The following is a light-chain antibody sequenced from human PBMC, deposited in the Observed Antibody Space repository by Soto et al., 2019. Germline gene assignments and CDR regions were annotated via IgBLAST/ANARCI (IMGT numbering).Light chain of an antibody. CDR3: QQYNSWPRT. Sequence: EIVMTQSPATLSVSPGERATLSCRASQSVRSSLVWYQQKPGQAPRLLIYGASTRATGIPVRFSGSGSETEFTLTISSLQSEDFAVYYCQQYNSWPRTFGQGTKVEIK. CDR2: GAS. CDR1: QSVRSS. V-gene: IGKV3-15*01. J-gene: IGKJ1*01.